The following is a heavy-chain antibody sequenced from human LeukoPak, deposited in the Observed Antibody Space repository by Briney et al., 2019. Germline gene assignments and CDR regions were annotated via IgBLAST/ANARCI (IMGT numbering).Heavy chain of an antibody. CDR1: GGTFSSYA. CDR2: IIPIFGTA. D-gene: IGHD3-22*01. Sequence: GASVKVSCTASGGTFSSYAISWVRQAPGQGLEWVGGIIPIFGTANYAQKFQGRGTITADESTSTAYMELSSLRSEDTAVYYCAREHYDSSGPSSYFDLWGRGTLVTVSS. V-gene: IGHV1-69*13. J-gene: IGHJ2*01. CDR3: AREHYDSSGPSSYFDL.